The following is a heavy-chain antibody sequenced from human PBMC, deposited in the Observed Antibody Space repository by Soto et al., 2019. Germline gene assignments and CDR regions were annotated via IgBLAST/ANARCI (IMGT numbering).Heavy chain of an antibody. CDR1: GFTFSSYG. Sequence: VQLVESGGSVVQPGRSLRLSCAASGFTFSSYGMHWVRQAPGKGLEWVSYISSSGDNIHYADSVKGRFTVSRDNAKNTLFLRMNSLRDDDTAMYYCARLPKGSLVTAWGQGTLVTVSS. J-gene: IGHJ4*02. CDR3: ARLPKGSLVTA. D-gene: IGHD2-21*02. V-gene: IGHV3-48*02. CDR2: ISSSGDNI.